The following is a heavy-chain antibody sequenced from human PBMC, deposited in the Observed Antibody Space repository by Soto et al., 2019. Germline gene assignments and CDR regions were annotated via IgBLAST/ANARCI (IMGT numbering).Heavy chain of an antibody. Sequence: GGSLRLSCAASGFTFSSYAMSWVRQAPGKGLEWVSAISGSGGSTYYADSVKGRFTISRDNSKNTLYLQMNSLRAEDTAVYYCAKDGKYCSSTSCYPNWFDPWGQGTLVTVSS. D-gene: IGHD2-2*01. CDR1: GFTFSSYA. CDR2: ISGSGGST. V-gene: IGHV3-23*01. J-gene: IGHJ5*02. CDR3: AKDGKYCSSTSCYPNWFDP.